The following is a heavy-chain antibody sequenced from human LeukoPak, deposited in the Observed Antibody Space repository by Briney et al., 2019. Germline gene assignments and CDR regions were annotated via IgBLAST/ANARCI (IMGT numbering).Heavy chain of an antibody. V-gene: IGHV3-23*01. CDR3: AKGIRFHDCGDYYREQGDY. D-gene: IGHD4-17*01. Sequence: GGSLRLSCAASGFTFSSYAMSWVRQAPGKGLEWVSAISGSGGSTYYADSVKGRFTISRDNSKNTLYLQMNSLRAEDTAVYYCAKGIRFHDCGDYYREQGDYWGQGTLVTVSS. CDR2: ISGSGGST. CDR1: GFTFSSYA. J-gene: IGHJ4*02.